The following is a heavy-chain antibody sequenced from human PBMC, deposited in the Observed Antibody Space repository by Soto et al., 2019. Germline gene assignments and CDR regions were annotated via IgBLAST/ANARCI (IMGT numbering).Heavy chain of an antibody. V-gene: IGHV4-59*01. J-gene: IGHJ6*03. CDR2: VHYSGST. Sequence: SETLSLTCTVSGDSISTYYWSWIRQPPGKGLEWIGYVHYSGSTNYNPSLKSRVTISLDTSKNQFSLKLTSVTAADTAVYFCARGGRNCSGGTCYAPYYMDVWGKRTTVTVSS. CDR1: GDSISTYY. CDR3: ARGGRNCSGGTCYAPYYMDV. D-gene: IGHD2-15*01.